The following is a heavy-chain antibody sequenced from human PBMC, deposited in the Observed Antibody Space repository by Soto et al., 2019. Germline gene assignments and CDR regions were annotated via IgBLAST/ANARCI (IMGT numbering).Heavy chain of an antibody. CDR2: TFWDDEK. Sequence: QITLKESGPTLVKPTQTLTLTCTFSGFSLISDRVAVGWIHQPPGKALEWLALTFWDDEKRYSPSLTSTLTITKDTSRNQVILTMTNMHPVDTATYYCARRRYNNAYYFDSWGQGILVTVSS. D-gene: IGHD1-1*01. J-gene: IGHJ4*02. CDR3: ARRRYNNAYYFDS. V-gene: IGHV2-5*02. CDR1: GFSLISDRVA.